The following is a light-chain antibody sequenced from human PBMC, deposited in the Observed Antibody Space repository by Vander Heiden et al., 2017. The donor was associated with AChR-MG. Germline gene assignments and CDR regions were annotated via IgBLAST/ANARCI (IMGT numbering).Light chain of an antibody. V-gene: IGLV1-44*01. CDR3: AAWDDSLSGRV. Sequence: QSVLTQPPSASGTPGQRVTISCSGSYSNTGRGTVNWYQHLPGTAPKRLIYNNNQRPSGVPDRFSGSKSGTSASLAISGLRSEDEADYYCAAWDDSLSGRVFGGGTKLTVL. CDR2: NNN. CDR1: YSNTGRGT. J-gene: IGLJ3*02.